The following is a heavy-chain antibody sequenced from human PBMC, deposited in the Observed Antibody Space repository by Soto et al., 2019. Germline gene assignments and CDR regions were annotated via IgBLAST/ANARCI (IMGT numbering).Heavy chain of an antibody. CDR1: GGSISSSSYY. CDR3: AGTKTLQFDY. V-gene: IGHV4-39*01. D-gene: IGHD1-1*01. Sequence: SETLSLTCTVSGGSISSSSYYWGWIRQPPGKGLEWIGSIYYSGSTYYNPSLKSRVTISVDTSKNQFSLKRTSVTAADTAVYYCAGTKTLQFDYWGQGTLVTVSS. CDR2: IYYSGST. J-gene: IGHJ4*02.